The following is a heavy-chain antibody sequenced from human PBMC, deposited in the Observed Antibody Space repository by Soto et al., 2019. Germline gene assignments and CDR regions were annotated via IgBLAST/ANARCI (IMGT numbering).Heavy chain of an antibody. CDR3: AKDVERATIYYYGMDV. J-gene: IGHJ6*02. D-gene: IGHD5-12*01. CDR1: GFTFSSYG. V-gene: IGHV3-33*06. CDR2: IWYDGSNK. Sequence: PGGSLRLSCAASGFTFSSYGMHWVRQAPGKGLEWVAVIWYDGSNKYYADSVKGRFTISRDNSKNTLYLQMNSLRAEDTVVYYFAKDVERATIYYYGMDVWGQGTTVTVS.